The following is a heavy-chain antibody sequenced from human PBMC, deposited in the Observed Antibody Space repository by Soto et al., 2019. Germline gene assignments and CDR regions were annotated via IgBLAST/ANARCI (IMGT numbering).Heavy chain of an antibody. CDR1: GFTFSYYA. Sequence: EVQLLESGGGLVQPGGSLRLSCAASGFTFSYYAVSWVRQAPGKGLEWVSAISGSGGGTYYADSVKGRFTISRDNTKNSLYLQMNSVRADDTAVYYCAKDGATVTSSYYYYGMDGWGQGTTVTVSS. V-gene: IGHV3-23*01. CDR2: ISGSGGGT. CDR3: AKDGATVTSSYYYYGMDG. J-gene: IGHJ6*02. D-gene: IGHD4-17*01.